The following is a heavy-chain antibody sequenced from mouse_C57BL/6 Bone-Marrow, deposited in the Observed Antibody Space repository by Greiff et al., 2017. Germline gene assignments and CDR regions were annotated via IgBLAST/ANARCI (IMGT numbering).Heavy chain of an antibody. J-gene: IGHJ2*01. CDR1: GFTFSSYA. CDR3: TRITTVVARYYFDY. D-gene: IGHD1-1*01. V-gene: IGHV5-9-1*02. Sequence: DVHLVESGEGLVKPGGSLKLSCAASGFTFSSYAMSWVRQTPEKRLEWVAYISSGGDYIYYADTVKGRFTISRDNARNTLYLQMSSLKSEDTAMYYCTRITTVVARYYFDYWGQGTTLTVSS. CDR2: ISSGGDYI.